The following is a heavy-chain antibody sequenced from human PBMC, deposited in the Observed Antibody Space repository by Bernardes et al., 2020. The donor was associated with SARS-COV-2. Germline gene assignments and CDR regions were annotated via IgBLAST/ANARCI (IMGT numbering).Heavy chain of an antibody. CDR2: IYYSGST. J-gene: IGHJ3*02. Sequence: SETLSLTCTVCGGSISSYYWSWIRQPPGKGLEWIGYIYYSGSTNYNPSLKSRVTISVDTSKNQFSLKLSSVTAADTAVYYCAREGHLAAAGTDGAFDIWGQGTMVTVSS. CDR1: GGSISSYY. D-gene: IGHD6-13*01. CDR3: AREGHLAAAGTDGAFDI. V-gene: IGHV4-59*01.